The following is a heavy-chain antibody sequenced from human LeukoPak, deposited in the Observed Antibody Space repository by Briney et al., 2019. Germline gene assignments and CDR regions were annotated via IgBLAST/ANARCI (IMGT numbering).Heavy chain of an antibody. D-gene: IGHD3-3*01. CDR3: ATDRSGYYQHNWFDP. Sequence: ASVKVSCKVSGYTLTELSMHWVRRAPGKGLEWMGGFDPEDGETIYAQKFQGRVTMTEDTSTDTAYMELSSLRSEDTAVYYCATDRSGYYQHNWFDPWGQGTLVTVSS. CDR2: FDPEDGET. CDR1: GYTLTELS. J-gene: IGHJ5*02. V-gene: IGHV1-24*01.